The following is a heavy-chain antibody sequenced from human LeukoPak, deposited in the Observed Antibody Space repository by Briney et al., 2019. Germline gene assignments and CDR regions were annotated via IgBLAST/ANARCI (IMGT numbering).Heavy chain of an antibody. V-gene: IGHV3-30*18. Sequence: PGGSLRLSCAASGFTFSSYGMHWVRQAPGKGLEWVAVISYDGSNKYYADSVKGRFTISRDNSKNTLYLQMNSLRAEDTAVYYCAKVATGTGYFDYWGQGTLVTVSS. J-gene: IGHJ4*02. CDR2: ISYDGSNK. CDR3: AKVATGTGYFDY. D-gene: IGHD1-1*01. CDR1: GFTFSSYG.